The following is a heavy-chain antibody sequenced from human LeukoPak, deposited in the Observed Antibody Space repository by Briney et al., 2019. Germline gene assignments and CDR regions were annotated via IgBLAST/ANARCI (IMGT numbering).Heavy chain of an antibody. CDR1: GYTFTSYG. Sequence: GASVKVSCKASGYTFTSYGISWVRQAPGQGLEWMGWLSAYNGNTNYAQKLQGRVTMTTDTSTSTAYMELRSLRSDDTAVYYCARVRYYYDGSGFGVVDYWGQGTLVTVSS. CDR3: ARVRYYYDGSGFGVVDY. CDR2: LSAYNGNT. V-gene: IGHV1-18*01. J-gene: IGHJ4*02. D-gene: IGHD3-22*01.